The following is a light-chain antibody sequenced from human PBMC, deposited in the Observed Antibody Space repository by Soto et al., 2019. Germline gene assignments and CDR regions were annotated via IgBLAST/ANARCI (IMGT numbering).Light chain of an antibody. CDR2: GAS. CDR1: QSVSTN. J-gene: IGKJ1*01. CDR3: LQDYSYPRT. V-gene: IGKV3-15*01. Sequence: EIVMTQSPATLSVSPGERATLSCRASQSVSTNLVWYQQKPGQAPRLLIYGASIRATGIPGRFSGSGSGTEFTLTITTLQPEDSATYYCLQDYSYPRTFDQGTKVEI.